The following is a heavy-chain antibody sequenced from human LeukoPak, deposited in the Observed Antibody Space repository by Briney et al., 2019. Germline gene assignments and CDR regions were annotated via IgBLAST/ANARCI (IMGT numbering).Heavy chain of an antibody. Sequence: ASVKVSCKASGYTFTGYYLHWVRQAPGQGLEWVGRINPNSGGTNYAQKFQGRVTMTRDTSITTVYMELSRLRSDDTAVYYCSREDYWGQGTLAAVSS. J-gene: IGHJ4*02. CDR3: SREDY. CDR2: INPNSGGT. CDR1: GYTFTGYY. V-gene: IGHV1-2*02.